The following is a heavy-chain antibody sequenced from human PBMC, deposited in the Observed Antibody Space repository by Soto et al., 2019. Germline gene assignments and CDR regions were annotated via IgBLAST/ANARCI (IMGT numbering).Heavy chain of an antibody. V-gene: IGHV3-7*03. CDR2: IKQDGSQK. CDR1: GFSFSSYL. D-gene: IGHD3-3*01. CDR3: ARSNYDFWSGSSLDI. Sequence: PGGSLRLSCAASGFSFSSYLMNWVRQAPGKGLEWVANIKQDGSQKYYVDSVKGRFTISRDNAKNSLYLQMNSLRAEDTAIYYCARSNYDFWSGSSLDIWGQGTMVTVSS. J-gene: IGHJ3*02.